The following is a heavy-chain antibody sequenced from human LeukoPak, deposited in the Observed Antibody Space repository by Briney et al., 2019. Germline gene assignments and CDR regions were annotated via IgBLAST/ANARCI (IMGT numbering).Heavy chain of an antibody. D-gene: IGHD3-10*01. CDR2: INPSGGST. CDR1: GYTFTSYY. V-gene: IGHV1-46*01. Sequence: GASVKVSCKASGYTFTSYYMHWVRQAPGQGLEWMGIINPSGGSTSYAQKFQGRVTMTRDTSTSTVYMELSSLRSEDTAVYYCARGRNYYGSGSYYTPYPYYYYYMDVWGKGTTVTISS. CDR3: ARGRNYYGSGSYYTPYPYYYYYMDV. J-gene: IGHJ6*03.